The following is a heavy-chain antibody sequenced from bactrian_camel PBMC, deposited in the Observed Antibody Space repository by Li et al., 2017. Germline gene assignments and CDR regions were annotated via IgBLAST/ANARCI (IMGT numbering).Heavy chain of an antibody. D-gene: IGHD7*01. Sequence: QLVESGGSSVQPGGSLGLSCAGSGLTVSTYCMAWFRQTSAKDREGLAVLWIGGATTTYADSVKGRFIITRDKTKDLVYLQMNGLQPEDTGMYYCAADQLYGTCRNVLDFPARGQGTQVTVS. V-gene: IGHV3S25*01. CDR2: LWIGGATT. CDR1: GLTVSTYC. CDR3: AADQLYGTCRNVLDFPA. J-gene: IGHJ4*01.